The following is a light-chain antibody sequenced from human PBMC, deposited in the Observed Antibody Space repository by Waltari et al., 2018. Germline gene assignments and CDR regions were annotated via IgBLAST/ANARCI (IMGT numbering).Light chain of an antibody. CDR2: DAS. CDR1: QSVSSQ. J-gene: IGKJ2*01. CDR3: QQRYSWPRT. V-gene: IGKV3-11*01. Sequence: EIVLTQSPATLSLSPGERVTLSCRASQSVSSQLAWYQQKPGQAPRLLIYDASDRATGIPARFSGSGSGTDFTLTISSLEPEDLAVYYCQQRYSWPRTFGQGTKLEIK.